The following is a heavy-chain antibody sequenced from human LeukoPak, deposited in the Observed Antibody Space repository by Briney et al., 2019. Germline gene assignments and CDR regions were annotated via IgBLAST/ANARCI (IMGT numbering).Heavy chain of an antibody. CDR3: ARNRVGATIDY. CDR1: GFTFNNYA. D-gene: IGHD1-26*01. Sequence: GGSLRLSCVASGFTFNNYAMNWVRQAPGKGLEWVSGLSGSGYSTYYADSVKGRYTISRDNAKNSLYLQMNSLRAEDTAVYYCARNRVGATIDYWGQGTLVTVSS. CDR2: LSGSGYST. J-gene: IGHJ4*02. V-gene: IGHV3-23*01.